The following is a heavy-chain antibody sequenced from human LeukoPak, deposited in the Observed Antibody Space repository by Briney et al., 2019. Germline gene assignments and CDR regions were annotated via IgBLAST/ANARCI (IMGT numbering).Heavy chain of an antibody. D-gene: IGHD3-10*01. CDR3: ARTYGSGSYNFDY. CDR2: IYPGDSDT. V-gene: IGHV5-51*01. CDR1: GYSFTNYW. Sequence: GESLKISCKGSGYSFTNYWIGWVRQMPGKGLEWMGIIYPGDSDTTYSPSFQGQVTISADKSISTAYLQWSSLKASDTVMYYWARTYGSGSYNFDYWGQGTLVTVSS. J-gene: IGHJ4*02.